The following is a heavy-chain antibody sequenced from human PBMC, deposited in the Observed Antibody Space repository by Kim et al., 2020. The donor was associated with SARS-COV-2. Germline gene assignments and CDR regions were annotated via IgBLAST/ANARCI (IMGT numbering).Heavy chain of an antibody. CDR1: GFIFSSYS. CDR2: ISSSSSYI. V-gene: IGHV3-21*01. Sequence: GGSLRLSCAASGFIFSSYSMNWVRQAPGKGLEWVSSISSSSSYIYYADSVKGRFTISRDNAKNSLFLQMNSLRAEDTAVYYCARGVGGTYLYDYWGQGTLVTVSS. D-gene: IGHD1-26*01. CDR3: ARGVGGTYLYDY. J-gene: IGHJ4*02.